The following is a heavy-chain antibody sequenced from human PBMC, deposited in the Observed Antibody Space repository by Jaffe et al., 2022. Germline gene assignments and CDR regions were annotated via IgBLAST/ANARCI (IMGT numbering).Heavy chain of an antibody. CDR2: IYHSGST. V-gene: IGHV4-38-2*01. J-gene: IGHJ5*02. CDR1: GYSISSGYY. D-gene: IGHD1-26*01. CDR3: ARRGELLGVDP. Sequence: QVQLQESGPGLVKPSETLSLTCAVSGYSISSGYYWGWIRQPPGKGLEWIGSIYHSGSTYYNPSLKSRVTISVDTSKNQFSLKLSSVTAADTAVYYCARRGELLGVDPWGQGTLVTVSS.